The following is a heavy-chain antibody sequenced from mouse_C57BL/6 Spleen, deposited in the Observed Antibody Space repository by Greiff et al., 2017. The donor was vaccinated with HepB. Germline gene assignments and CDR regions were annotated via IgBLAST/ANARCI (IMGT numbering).Heavy chain of an antibody. CDR3: ARGYGSSYDYYAMDY. CDR2: INPNYGTT. Sequence: EVQLQQSGPELVKPGASVKISCKASGYSFTDYNMNWVKQSNGKSLEWIGVINPNYGTTSYNQKFKGKATLTVDQSSSTAYMQLNSMTSEDSAVYDCARGYGSSYDYYAMDYWGQGTSVTVSS. J-gene: IGHJ4*01. CDR1: GYSFTDYN. V-gene: IGHV1-39*01. D-gene: IGHD1-1*01.